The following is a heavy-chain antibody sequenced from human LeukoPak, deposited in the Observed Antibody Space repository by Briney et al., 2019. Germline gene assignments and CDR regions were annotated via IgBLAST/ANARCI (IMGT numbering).Heavy chain of an antibody. CDR2: ISSSSSYI. V-gene: IGHV3-21*01. J-gene: IGHJ3*02. Sequence: GGSLRLSCAASGFTFSSYGMHWVRQAPGKGLEWVSSISSSSSYIYYADSVKGRFTISRDNAKNSLYLQMNSLRAEDTAVYYCARHPEYSSLDAFDIWGQGTMVTVSS. CDR3: ARHPEYSSLDAFDI. CDR1: GFTFSSYG. D-gene: IGHD6-6*01.